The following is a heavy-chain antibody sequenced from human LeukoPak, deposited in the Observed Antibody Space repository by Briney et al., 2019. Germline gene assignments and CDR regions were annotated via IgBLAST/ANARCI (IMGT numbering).Heavy chain of an antibody. CDR3: ARLSSGYFFDPFDY. V-gene: IGHV4-39*07. J-gene: IGHJ4*02. CDR1: GGSISSSSYY. CDR2: INHSGST. Sequence: PSETLSLTCTVSGGSISSSSYYWSWIRQPPGKGLEWIGEINHSGSTNYNPSLKSRVTISVDTSKNQFSLKLSSVTAADTAVYYCARLSSGYFFDPFDYWGQGTLVTVSS. D-gene: IGHD3-22*01.